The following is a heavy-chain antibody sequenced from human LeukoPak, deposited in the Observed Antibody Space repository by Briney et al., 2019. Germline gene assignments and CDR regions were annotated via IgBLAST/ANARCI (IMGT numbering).Heavy chain of an antibody. CDR1: GFTFSSHA. Sequence: PGGALRLSCAASGFTFSSHAMSWVRPAPGKGVEWVSAISADSYDTYNADSLQGRFTISRENSKKTLYMLFTSLRAENTALYCCSNFVDRSMGGHDYWGQGTLVTVSS. CDR2: ISADSYDT. V-gene: IGHV3-23*01. D-gene: IGHD2/OR15-2a*01. CDR3: SNFVDRSMGGHDY. J-gene: IGHJ4*02.